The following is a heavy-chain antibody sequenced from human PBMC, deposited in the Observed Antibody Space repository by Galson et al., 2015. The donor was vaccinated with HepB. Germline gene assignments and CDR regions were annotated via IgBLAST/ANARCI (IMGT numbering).Heavy chain of an antibody. CDR2: ISTNGATI. Sequence: SLRLSCAASGFTFSSHTMNWVRQTPGKGLQWVSYISTNGATIHYADSVKGRFTVSKDNSNNMLYLQMNSLRGEDAGLYFCAKGYGLFDSWGQGILVTVSS. J-gene: IGHJ5*01. CDR3: AKGYGLFDS. CDR1: GFTFSSHT. D-gene: IGHD5-18*01. V-gene: IGHV3-48*04.